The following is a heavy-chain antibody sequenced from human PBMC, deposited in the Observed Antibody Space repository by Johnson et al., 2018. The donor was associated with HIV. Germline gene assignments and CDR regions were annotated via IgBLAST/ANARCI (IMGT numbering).Heavy chain of an antibody. CDR3: ARVGADAFDI. V-gene: IGHV3-30*04. CDR2: ISYEGSIT. J-gene: IGHJ3*02. D-gene: IGHD1-26*01. Sequence: QVQLVESGGGLVQPGGSLRLSCAASGFTFSSYAMHWVRQAPGKGLEWVAVISYEGSITYYADSVKGRFTISRDNAKNSLYLQMNSLRAEDTAVYYCARVGADAFDIWGQGTMVTVSS. CDR1: GFTFSSYA.